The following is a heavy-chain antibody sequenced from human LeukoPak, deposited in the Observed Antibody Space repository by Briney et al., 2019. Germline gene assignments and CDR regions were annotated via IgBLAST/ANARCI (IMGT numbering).Heavy chain of an antibody. CDR1: GYTLSTFG. CDR2: INTNTGDT. V-gene: IGHV1-18*01. CDR3: ARSGISGTTYVAFDF. Sequence: ASVKVSCKTSGYTLSTFGVSWVRQAPGQGLEWMGWINTNTGDTNYAQRVQGRVTMTTDTSTSTAYIELRSLKSDDTAVYFCARSGISGTTYVAFDFWGQGTMVTVSS. D-gene: IGHD1-14*01. J-gene: IGHJ3*01.